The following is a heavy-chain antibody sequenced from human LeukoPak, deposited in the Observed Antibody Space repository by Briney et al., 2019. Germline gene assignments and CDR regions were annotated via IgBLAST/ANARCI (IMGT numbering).Heavy chain of an antibody. CDR3: AKGAYDYIEMGYFDS. CDR1: GFSFSNFA. D-gene: IGHD5-12*01. V-gene: IGHV3-23*01. J-gene: IGHJ4*02. Sequence: GGSLRLSCAASGFSFSNFAMSWVRQAPGKGLEWVSLIIGSSGDTLYADSVKGRFTISRDNSKNRLYLQMNSLRAEDTALYYCAKGAYDYIEMGYFDSWGQGTLVTVSS. CDR2: IIGSSGDT.